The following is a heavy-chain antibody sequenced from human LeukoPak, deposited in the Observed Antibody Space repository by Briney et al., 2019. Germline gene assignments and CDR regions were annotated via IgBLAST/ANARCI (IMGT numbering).Heavy chain of an antibody. CDR3: AKGGAAMTDAPHGDVVTTTLDGFDI. Sequence: GGSLRLSRVASGFAFSAYALSWVRHTPGKGLEWVSTVSGSGGRTFYADSVKVRFTISRDNSKKTVSLQMNSLRVDDTAVYYCAKGGAAMTDAPHGDVVTTTLDGFDIWGQGSMVTVSS. J-gene: IGHJ3*02. CDR2: VSGSGGRT. CDR1: GFAFSAYA. D-gene: IGHD2-21*02. V-gene: IGHV3-23*01.